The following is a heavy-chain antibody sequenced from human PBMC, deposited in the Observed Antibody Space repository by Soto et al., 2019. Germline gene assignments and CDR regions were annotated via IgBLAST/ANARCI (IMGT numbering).Heavy chain of an antibody. Sequence: PGGSLTLSCVASGFTFSTYTMSWVRRAPGKGLEWVSVISGTMGSVRDPYYADSVQGRFTISRDDFKSTLYLQMNSLRAEDTAIYYCANLSFTYSASYEIYTWGQGYLVTISS. CDR1: GFTFSTYT. V-gene: IGHV3-23*01. CDR3: ANLSFTYSASYEIYT. CDR2: ISGTMGSVRDP. J-gene: IGHJ4*02. D-gene: IGHD3-16*01.